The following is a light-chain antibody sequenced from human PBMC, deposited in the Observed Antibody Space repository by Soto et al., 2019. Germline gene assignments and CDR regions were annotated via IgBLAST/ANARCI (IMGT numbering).Light chain of an antibody. Sequence: DIQMTQSPSPLSASVGDRVTITCRASQAISNYLAWYQQKPGKVPKVLIYAASTLQSGVSPRFSGGGSGTHLTLTISSLQPEDVATSCCQKYDSAPLTFGGGTKV. CDR3: QKYDSAPLT. J-gene: IGKJ4*01. V-gene: IGKV1-27*01. CDR2: AAS. CDR1: QAISNY.